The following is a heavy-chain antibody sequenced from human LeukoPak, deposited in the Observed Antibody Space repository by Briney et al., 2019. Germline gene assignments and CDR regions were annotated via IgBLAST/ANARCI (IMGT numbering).Heavy chain of an antibody. V-gene: IGHV3-30*02. CDR1: GFTFSSYG. Sequence: GGSLRLSCAASGFTFSSYGMHWVRQAPGKGLEWVAVIWYDGSNKYYADSVKGRFTISRDYSKNTLYLQMNSLRAEDTAVYYCATVGGYYYDSSGSPNYFDYWGQGTLVIVSS. J-gene: IGHJ4*02. CDR2: IWYDGSNK. D-gene: IGHD3-22*01. CDR3: ATVGGYYYDSSGSPNYFDY.